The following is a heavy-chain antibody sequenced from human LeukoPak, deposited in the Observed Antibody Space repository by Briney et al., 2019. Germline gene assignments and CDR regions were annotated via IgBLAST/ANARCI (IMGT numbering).Heavy chain of an antibody. Sequence: ASVKVSCKASGYTFTGYYMHWVRQAPGQGLEWMGWINPNSGGTNYAQKFQGRVTMTRDTSISTAYMELSRLRSDETAVYYCARVDTPIAAAGADYWGQGTLVTVSS. CDR2: INPNSGGT. CDR3: ARVDTPIAAAGADY. V-gene: IGHV1-2*02. J-gene: IGHJ4*02. CDR1: GYTFTGYY. D-gene: IGHD6-13*01.